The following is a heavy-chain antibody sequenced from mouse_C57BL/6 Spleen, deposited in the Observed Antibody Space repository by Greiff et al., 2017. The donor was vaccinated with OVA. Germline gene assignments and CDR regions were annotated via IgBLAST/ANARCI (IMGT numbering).Heavy chain of an antibody. CDR2: ISSGGSYT. D-gene: IGHD1-1*01. CDR3: ARHGTTVVERDYFDY. J-gene: IGHJ2*01. V-gene: IGHV5-6*01. CDR1: GFTFSSYG. Sequence: EVQGVESGGDLVKPGGSLKLSCAASGFTFSSYGMSWVRQTPDQRLEWVATISSGGSYTYYPDSVKGRFTISRDNAKNTLYLQMSSLKSEDTAMYYCARHGTTVVERDYFDYWGQGTTLTVSS.